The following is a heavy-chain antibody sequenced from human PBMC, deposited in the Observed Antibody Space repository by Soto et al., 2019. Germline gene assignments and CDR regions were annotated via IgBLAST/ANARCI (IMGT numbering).Heavy chain of an antibody. Sequence: GGSLRLSCTASGFTFSDYTMSWFRQAPGKGLEWVGFIRSKPYGGTTEHAASVKGRFAISRDDSKSIAYLQMNSLKAEDTAVYYCTRDGRYSGYPPPAYWGPGTLVTVSS. CDR3: TRDGRYSGYPPPAY. J-gene: IGHJ4*02. V-gene: IGHV3-49*03. D-gene: IGHD3-22*01. CDR1: GFTFSDYT. CDR2: IRSKPYGGTT.